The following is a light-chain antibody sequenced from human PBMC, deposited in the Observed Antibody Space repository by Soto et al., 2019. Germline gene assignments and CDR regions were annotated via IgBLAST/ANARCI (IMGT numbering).Light chain of an antibody. CDR2: GNT. V-gene: IGLV1-40*01. CDR1: SSNIGSTYD. J-gene: IGLJ1*01. CDR3: QSYDDSLSVHYV. Sequence: QSALTQPPSVSGAPGQRVTISCTGSSSNIGSTYDVQWYQQLPGTAPKLLIHGNTDRPSGVPDRFSGPKSGTSASLAITGLQADDEADYYCQSYDDSLSVHYVFGTGTKVT.